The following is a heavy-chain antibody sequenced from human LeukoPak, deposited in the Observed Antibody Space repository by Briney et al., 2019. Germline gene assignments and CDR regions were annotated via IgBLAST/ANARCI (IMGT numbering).Heavy chain of an antibody. CDR1: GYTFTSYA. CDR2: INTNTGNP. D-gene: IGHD3-22*01. Sequence: ASVKVSCKASGYTFTSYAMNWVRQAPGQGLEWMGWINTNTGNPTYAQGFTGRFVFSLDTSVSTAYLQISSLKAEDTAVYYCARDKYPSRNYHDSSGYHDAFDIWGQGTMVTVSS. J-gene: IGHJ3*02. CDR3: ARDKYPSRNYHDSSGYHDAFDI. V-gene: IGHV7-4-1*02.